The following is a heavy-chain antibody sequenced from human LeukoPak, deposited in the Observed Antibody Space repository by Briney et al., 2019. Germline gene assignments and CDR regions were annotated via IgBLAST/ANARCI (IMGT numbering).Heavy chain of an antibody. CDR1: GYTFTGYY. Sequence: GASVKLSCKASGYTFTGYYMHWVRQAPGQGLEWMGWINPNSGGTNYAQKFQGRVTMTRDTSISTAYMELSRLRSDDTAVYYCARVAAYGSSYWFDPWGQGTLVTVSS. J-gene: IGHJ5*02. V-gene: IGHV1-2*02. D-gene: IGHD6-13*01. CDR3: ARVAAYGSSYWFDP. CDR2: INPNSGGT.